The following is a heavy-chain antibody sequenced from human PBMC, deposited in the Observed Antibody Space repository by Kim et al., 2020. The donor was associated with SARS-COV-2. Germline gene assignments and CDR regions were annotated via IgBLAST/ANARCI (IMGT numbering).Heavy chain of an antibody. Sequence: GGSLRLSCAASGFTVSSNYMSWVRQAPGKGLEWVSVIYSGGSTYYADSVKGRFTISRHNSKNTLYLQMNSLRAEDTAVYYCARDPLMVRGVRYGMDVWGQGTTVTVSS. CDR3: ARDPLMVRGVRYGMDV. V-gene: IGHV3-53*04. D-gene: IGHD3-10*01. CDR1: GFTVSSNY. CDR2: IYSGGST. J-gene: IGHJ6*02.